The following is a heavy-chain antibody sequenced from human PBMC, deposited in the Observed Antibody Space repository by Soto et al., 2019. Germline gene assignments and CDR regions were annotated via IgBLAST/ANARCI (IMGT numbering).Heavy chain of an antibody. D-gene: IGHD6-13*01. CDR3: VNSDSTSAP. J-gene: IGHJ5*02. V-gene: IGHV3-23*01. Sequence: EVQLSESGGGLVQPGGSLRLSCAASGFTFRSYTMSWVRQAPGKGLEWVSSFSGRDATTYYADSVKGRFTISRDNSKNTLYLQMNSLRVEDTAIYYCVNSDSTSAPWGQGSLVTVSS. CDR2: FSGRDATT. CDR1: GFTFRSYT.